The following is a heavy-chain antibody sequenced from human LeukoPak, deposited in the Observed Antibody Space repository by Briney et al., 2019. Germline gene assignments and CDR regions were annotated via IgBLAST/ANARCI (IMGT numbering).Heavy chain of an antibody. Sequence: GGSLRLSCAASGFTFDDYGMSWVRQAPGKGLEWVSGINWNGGSTGYADSVKGRFTVSRDNAKNSLYLQMNSLRAEDTAVYYCAGDLYYDSRAYYFDYWGQEILVTVSS. CDR2: INWNGGST. CDR3: AGDLYYDSRAYYFDY. CDR1: GFTFDDYG. J-gene: IGHJ4*02. D-gene: IGHD3-22*01. V-gene: IGHV3-20*04.